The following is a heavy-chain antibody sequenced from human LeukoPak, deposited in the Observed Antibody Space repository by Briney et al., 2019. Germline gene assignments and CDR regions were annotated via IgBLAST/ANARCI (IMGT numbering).Heavy chain of an antibody. J-gene: IGHJ4*02. D-gene: IGHD3-16*01. CDR2: INTDNSNT. V-gene: IGHV1-3*04. Sequence: ASVKVSCKASGYAFISKGIHWVRQAPGQRLEWMAWINTDNSNTKRSQTLLGRVTITRDTSATTAYMELSSLRFEDTAVYYCARSTGPGGYFDFWGQGTLVTVSS. CDR1: GYAFISKG. CDR3: ARSTGPGGYFDF.